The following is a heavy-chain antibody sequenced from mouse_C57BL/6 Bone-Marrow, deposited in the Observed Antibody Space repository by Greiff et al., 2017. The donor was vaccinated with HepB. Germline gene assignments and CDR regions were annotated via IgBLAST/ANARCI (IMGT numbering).Heavy chain of an antibody. D-gene: IGHD1-1*01. J-gene: IGHJ4*01. CDR2: IDPSDSYT. CDR1: GYTFTSYW. V-gene: IGHV1-69*01. Sequence: QVQLQQPGAELVMPGASVKLSCKASGYTFTSYWMHWVKQRPGQGLEWIGEIDPSDSYTNYNQKFKSKATLTVDKSSSTAYMQLSSLTSEDSAVYYCARWVITTVVAPYYYAMDYWGQGTSVTVSS. CDR3: ARWVITTVVAPYYYAMDY.